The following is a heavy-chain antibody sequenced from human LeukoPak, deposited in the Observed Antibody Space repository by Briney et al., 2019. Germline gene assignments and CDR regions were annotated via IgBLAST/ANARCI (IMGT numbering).Heavy chain of an antibody. V-gene: IGHV3-53*01. Sequence: GGSLRLSCAASGFTVSSNSMSWVRQAPGKGLEWVSVLYSGGNTYYADSVKGRFTISRDNSKNTLYLQMNSLRTEDTAVYYCARAAAGILDYWGQGTLVTVSS. D-gene: IGHD6-13*01. CDR2: LYSGGNT. J-gene: IGHJ4*02. CDR1: GFTVSSNS. CDR3: ARAAAGILDY.